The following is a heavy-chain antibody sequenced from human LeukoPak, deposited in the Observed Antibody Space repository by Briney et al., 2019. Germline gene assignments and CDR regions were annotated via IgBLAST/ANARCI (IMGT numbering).Heavy chain of an antibody. CDR2: IRYDGSNK. Sequence: GGSLRLSCAASGFTFSSYGMHWVRQAPGKGLEWVAFIRYDGSNKYYADSVKGRFTISRDNSKNTLYMQMNSLRAEDTAVYYCAKVEEYSYSYDHWGQGTLVTVSS. V-gene: IGHV3-30*02. CDR1: GFTFSSYG. CDR3: AKVEEYSYSYDH. D-gene: IGHD5-18*01. J-gene: IGHJ4*02.